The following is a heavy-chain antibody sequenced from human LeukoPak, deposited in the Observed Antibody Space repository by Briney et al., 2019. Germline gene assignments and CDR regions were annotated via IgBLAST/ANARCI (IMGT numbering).Heavy chain of an antibody. CDR3: ARDQYSSSAYYFDY. Sequence: HSGGSLRLSCAVSGITLTNYGMSWVRQAPGKGLEWVSGISWNSGSIGYADSVKGRFTISRDNAKNSLYLQMNSLRAEDTALYYCARDQYSSSAYYFDYWGQGTLVTVSS. J-gene: IGHJ4*02. CDR2: ISWNSGSI. V-gene: IGHV3-9*01. CDR1: GITLTNYG. D-gene: IGHD6-6*01.